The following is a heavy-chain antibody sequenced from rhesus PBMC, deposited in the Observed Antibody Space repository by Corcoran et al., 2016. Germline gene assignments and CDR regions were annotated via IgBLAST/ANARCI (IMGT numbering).Heavy chain of an antibody. Sequence: EVQLVESGGGLVQPGGSLRLSCAASGFTFSSYDMSWVRQAPGKGLEWVSYIMYSDKTIYYADSVKGRFTISRDNAKNSLSLKMSSLRAEDTAVYYCTRVFPIYEDDYGYYPSPIFDYWGQGVLVTVSS. CDR3: TRVFPIYEDDYGYYPSPIFDY. D-gene: IGHD3-9*01. J-gene: IGHJ4*01. CDR2: IMYSDKTI. CDR1: GFTFSSYD. V-gene: IGHV3-136*01.